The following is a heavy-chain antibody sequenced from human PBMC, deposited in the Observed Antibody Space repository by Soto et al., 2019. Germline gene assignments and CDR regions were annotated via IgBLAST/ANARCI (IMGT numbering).Heavy chain of an antibody. V-gene: IGHV3-7*04. J-gene: IGHJ4*02. CDR2: SRPDTDDR. CDR3: AREDGTFDY. D-gene: IGHD1-26*01. Sequence: PGGSLRLSCTVSGFNFSRYWMNWVRQAPGKGLEWVANSRPDTDDRFHADSVRGRFSISRDNAKKSLFLQMNSLRVEDTAVYYCAREDGTFDYWGQGILVTVS. CDR1: GFNFSRYW.